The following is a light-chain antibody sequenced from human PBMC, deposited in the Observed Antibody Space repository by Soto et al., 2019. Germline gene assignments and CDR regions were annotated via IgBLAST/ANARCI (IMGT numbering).Light chain of an antibody. J-gene: IGKJ1*01. Sequence: DIVMTQSPLYLPVTPGEPASISCRSSQSLLYSNGYNYLDWYLQKPGQSPQLLIYLGSNRASGVPDGFSGSGSGTDFTLKISRVAALDVGVYYCMRPLHIPWTFGQGTKVEIK. V-gene: IGKV2-28*01. CDR1: QSLLYSNGYNY. CDR3: MRPLHIPWT. CDR2: LGS.